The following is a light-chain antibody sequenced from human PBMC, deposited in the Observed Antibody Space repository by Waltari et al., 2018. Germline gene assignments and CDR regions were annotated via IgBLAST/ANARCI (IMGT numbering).Light chain of an antibody. J-gene: IGKJ4*01. CDR2: KAS. Sequence: TCRASESVKNHLACYKQKPGKALQVLIHKASSLERGVPSMFRVRGFGTKFTLSLSSLKPDDFATYYCQEYDSLPGTFGGGTKVEIK. CDR3: QEYDSLPGT. CDR1: ESVKNH. V-gene: IGKV1-5*03.